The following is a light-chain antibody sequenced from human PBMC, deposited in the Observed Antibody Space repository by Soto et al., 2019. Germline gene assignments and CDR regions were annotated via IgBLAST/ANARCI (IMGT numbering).Light chain of an antibody. CDR2: EGS. CDR1: SSDVGSYNL. CDR3: CSYAGSSTYV. J-gene: IGLJ1*01. Sequence: QSALTQPASVSGSPGQSITISCTGTSSDVGSYNLVSWYQQHPGKAPKLMMYEGSKRPSGVSNRFSGSKSGNTASLTISGLQDEDEADYYCCSYAGSSTYVFGTGTKLTLL. V-gene: IGLV2-23*01.